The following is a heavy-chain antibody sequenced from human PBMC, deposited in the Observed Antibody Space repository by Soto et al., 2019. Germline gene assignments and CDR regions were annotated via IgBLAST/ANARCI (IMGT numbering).Heavy chain of an antibody. Sequence: SEPLSLPCTVSGGSISSYYWSWIRQPPGKGLEWIGYIYYSGSTNYNPSLKSRVTISVDTSKNQFSLKLSSVTAADTAVYYCAREALRDGYNLHYDPWGQGTLVTVSS. CDR2: IYYSGST. V-gene: IGHV4-59*01. CDR1: GGSISSYY. D-gene: IGHD5-12*01. CDR3: AREALRDGYNLHYDP. J-gene: IGHJ5*02.